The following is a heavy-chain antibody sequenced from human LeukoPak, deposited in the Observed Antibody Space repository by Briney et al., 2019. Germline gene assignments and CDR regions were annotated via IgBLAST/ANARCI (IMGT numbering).Heavy chain of an antibody. J-gene: IGHJ6*02. CDR3: AKDVRVGGGGMDV. CDR1: GFTFSNYA. CDR2: ISSSGDNA. Sequence: GGSLRLSCAASGFTFSNYAMNWARQAPGKGLEWVSLISSSGDNAYYADSVRGRFTISRDKSKNTVSLQMNSLRGEDTAVYYCAKDVRVGGGGMDVWGQGTPVTVSS. V-gene: IGHV3-23*01. D-gene: IGHD1-26*01.